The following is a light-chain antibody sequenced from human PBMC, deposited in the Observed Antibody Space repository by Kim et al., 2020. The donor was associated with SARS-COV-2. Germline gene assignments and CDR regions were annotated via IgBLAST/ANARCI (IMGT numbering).Light chain of an antibody. CDR3: ISYTSATTWV. Sequence: QSVLTQPASVSGSPGQSITISCTGTNSDIGGYNYVSWYQQHPGKAPQLMIYAVTERPSGVSSRFSGSKSGNTASLTISGLQAEDEADYYCISYTSATTWVFGGGTKLTVL. J-gene: IGLJ3*02. CDR2: AVT. CDR1: NSDIGGYNY. V-gene: IGLV2-14*03.